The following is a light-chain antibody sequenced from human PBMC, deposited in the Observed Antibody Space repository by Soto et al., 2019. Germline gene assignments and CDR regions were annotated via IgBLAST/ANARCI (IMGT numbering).Light chain of an antibody. J-gene: IGKJ1*01. CDR2: TSS. CDR1: QSIGRN. V-gene: IGKV1-39*01. CDR3: QQSYSTPPT. Sequence: DIQMTQTPASLSASVGDRVTISCLASQSIGRNLNWYQQKPGKAPTLLMFTSSNLQSGVPSRFSGSGSGTDFILTISSLQPEDFATYYCQQSYSTPPTFGQGTKVDIK.